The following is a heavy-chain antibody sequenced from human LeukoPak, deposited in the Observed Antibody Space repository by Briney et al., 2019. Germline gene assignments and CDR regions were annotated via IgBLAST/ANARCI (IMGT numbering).Heavy chain of an antibody. Sequence: SETLSLTCTVSGGSISSYYWSWIRQPPGKGLEWIGYIYTSGSTNYNPSLKSRVTISVETSRNQFSLKLSSVTAADTAVYYCARGDSSGYYPFDYWGQGTLVTVSS. CDR1: GGSISSYY. CDR2: IYTSGST. CDR3: ARGDSSGYYPFDY. V-gene: IGHV4-4*09. J-gene: IGHJ4*02. D-gene: IGHD3-22*01.